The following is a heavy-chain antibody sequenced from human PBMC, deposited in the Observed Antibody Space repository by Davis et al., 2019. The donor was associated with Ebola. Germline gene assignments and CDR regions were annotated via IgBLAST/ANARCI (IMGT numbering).Heavy chain of an antibody. CDR3: ARGWSYPGV. V-gene: IGHV3-23*01. Sequence: GESLKISCAASGFTFSSYAMSWVRQAPGKGLEWVSAISGSGGSTYYADSVKGRFTISRDNSKNTLYLQMNSLRAEDTAVYYCARGWSYPGVWGQGTMVTVSS. CDR2: ISGSGGST. CDR1: GFTFSSYA. D-gene: IGHD1-26*01. J-gene: IGHJ3*01.